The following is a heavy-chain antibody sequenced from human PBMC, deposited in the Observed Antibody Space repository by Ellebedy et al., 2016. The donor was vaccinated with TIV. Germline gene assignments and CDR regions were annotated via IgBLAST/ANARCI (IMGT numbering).Heavy chain of an antibody. J-gene: IGHJ4*02. Sequence: AASVKVSCKGSGYTFTGYYIHWVRHVPGQGLEWMGWINANGCGTNYAQRFQDRFTMTRDSSISTVYMELSRLRSDDTAVYYCVRDRGGAASGTFPFDYWGQGTLVTVSS. V-gene: IGHV1-2*02. CDR3: VRDRGGAASGTFPFDY. D-gene: IGHD6-13*01. CDR1: GYTFTGYY. CDR2: INANGCGT.